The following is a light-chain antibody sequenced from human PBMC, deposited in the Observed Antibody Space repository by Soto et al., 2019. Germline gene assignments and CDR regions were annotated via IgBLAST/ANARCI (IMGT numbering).Light chain of an antibody. V-gene: IGLV4-69*02. Sequence: QLVLTQSPSASASLGASVKLTCTLSSGHSSYAIAWHQQQPEKGPRYLMKLNIDGSHSKGDGIPDRFSGSSSGAERFLTISSLQSEDEADYYCQTWGTGTTWVFGGGTKVTVL. CDR1: SGHSSYA. CDR3: QTWGTGTTWV. CDR2: LNIDGSH. J-gene: IGLJ3*02.